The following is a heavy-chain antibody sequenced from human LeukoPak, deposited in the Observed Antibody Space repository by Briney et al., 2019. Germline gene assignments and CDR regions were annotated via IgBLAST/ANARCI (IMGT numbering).Heavy chain of an antibody. CDR3: AGASGTVSAANFDY. D-gene: IGHD4-17*01. J-gene: IGHJ4*02. Sequence: ASVKVSCKASGYTFTSYGISWVRQAPGQGLEWMGWISAYNGNTNYAQKLQGRVTMTTDTSTSTAYMELRSLRSDDTAVYYCAGASGTVSAANFDYWGQGTLVTVSS. CDR1: GYTFTSYG. V-gene: IGHV1-18*01. CDR2: ISAYNGNT.